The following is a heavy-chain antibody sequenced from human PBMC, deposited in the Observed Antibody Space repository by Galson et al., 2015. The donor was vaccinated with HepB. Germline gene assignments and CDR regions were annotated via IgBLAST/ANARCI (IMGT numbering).Heavy chain of an antibody. CDR3: ARDGETTPGFYYYYMDV. D-gene: IGHD3-10*01. V-gene: IGHV1-18*01. CDR1: GYTFTSYG. Sequence: SVKVSCKASGYTFTSYGISWVRQAPGQGLEWMGWISAYNGNTNYAQKLQGRVTMTTDTSTSTAYMELRSLRSDDTAVYYCARDGETTPGFYYYYMDVWGKGTTVTVSS. CDR2: ISAYNGNT. J-gene: IGHJ6*03.